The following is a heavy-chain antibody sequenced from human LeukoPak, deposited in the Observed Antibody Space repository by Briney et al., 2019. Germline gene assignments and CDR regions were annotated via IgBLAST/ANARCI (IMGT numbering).Heavy chain of an antibody. J-gene: IGHJ4*02. Sequence: GGSLRLSCAASGFTFSAYNMNWVRRTPGKGLEWVGRIKSKTDGGTTDYAAPVKGRFTISRDDSKNTLYLQMNSLKTEDTAVYYCTTDFPRDRSIDYWGQGTLVTVSS. CDR2: IKSKTDGGTT. CDR3: TTDFPRDRSIDY. D-gene: IGHD2-21*02. V-gene: IGHV3-15*01. CDR1: GFTFSAYN.